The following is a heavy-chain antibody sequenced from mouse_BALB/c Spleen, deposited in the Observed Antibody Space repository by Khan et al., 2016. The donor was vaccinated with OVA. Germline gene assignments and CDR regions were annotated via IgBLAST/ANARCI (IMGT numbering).Heavy chain of an antibody. D-gene: IGHD2-14*01. CDR3: IRDGAYHRNDGWFAY. J-gene: IGHJ3*01. CDR1: GYTFTSYT. Sequence: QVRLQQSGAELARPGASVKMSCKASGYTFTSYTIHWIKLRPGQGLEWIGYINPSNGYTNYNQKFTDKATLTADKSSTTAYMELSGLPSDDSALYNCIRDGAYHRNDGWFAYWGQGTLVTVSA. CDR2: INPSNGYT. V-gene: IGHV1-4*01.